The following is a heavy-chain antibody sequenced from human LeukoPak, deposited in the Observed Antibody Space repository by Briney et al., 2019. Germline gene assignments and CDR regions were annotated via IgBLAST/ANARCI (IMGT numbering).Heavy chain of an antibody. D-gene: IGHD6-25*01. CDR2: INSDGSTT. CDR3: AKTRGPAATHPDY. CDR1: GFTFSSNW. Sequence: GGSLRLSCAASGFTFSSNWMQWVRQAPGKGLVWVSRINSDGSTTTYADSVKGRFTISRDNSKNTLYLQMNSPRAEDTAIYYCAKTRGPAATHPDYWGQGILVTVSS. J-gene: IGHJ4*02. V-gene: IGHV3-74*03.